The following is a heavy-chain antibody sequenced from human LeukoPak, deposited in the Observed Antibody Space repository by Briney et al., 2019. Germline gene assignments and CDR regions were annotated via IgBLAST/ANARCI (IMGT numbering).Heavy chain of an antibody. V-gene: IGHV6-1*01. J-gene: IGHJ5*01. D-gene: IGHD6-19*01. Sequence: RGLEWLGRTYYRSKWYDEYADSVKGRVTISPDTSKNQFSLHVYSVTPEDTAVYYCARDLGTSGWYTFDFWGQGTLVTVSS. CDR2: TYYRSKWYD. CDR3: ARDLGTSGWYTFDF.